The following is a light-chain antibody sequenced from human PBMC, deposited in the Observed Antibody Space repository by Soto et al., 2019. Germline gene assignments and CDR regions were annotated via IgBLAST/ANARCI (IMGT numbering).Light chain of an antibody. V-gene: IGKV3-15*01. CDR3: QQYNTWHPKMA. CDR2: GAS. Sequence: VVTQSPATLSVFPGETATLSCRASQSVSSDLAWYQQRPGQAPRLLIYGASTRATGIPARFRGSGSGPEFSITTSSLQSEDFATYYCQQYNTWHPKMAFGRGTKVEIK. CDR1: QSVSSD. J-gene: IGKJ1*01.